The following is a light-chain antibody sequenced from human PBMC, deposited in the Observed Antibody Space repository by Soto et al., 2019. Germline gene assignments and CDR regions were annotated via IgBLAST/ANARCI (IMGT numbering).Light chain of an antibody. CDR3: ASWDDSLNGLL. CDR2: DNN. V-gene: IGLV1-44*01. Sequence: QSVLTQPPSASGTPGQRVTISCSGSSSNIGINAVNWYQQLPGTAPKLLMYDNNQRPSGVPDRGSGSKSGTSASLAISGLQSDDEADYYCASWDDSLNGLLFGTGTKVTVL. CDR1: SSNIGINA. J-gene: IGLJ1*01.